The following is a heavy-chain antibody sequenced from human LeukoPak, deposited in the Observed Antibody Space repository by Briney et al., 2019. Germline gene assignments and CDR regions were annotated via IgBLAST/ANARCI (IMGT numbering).Heavy chain of an antibody. CDR2: IKQDGSEK. Sequence: PGGSLRLSCAASGFTFSTYWMSWVRQAPGKGLEWVANIKQDGSEKYYVGSVKGRFTISRDNAKNSLSLQMNSLRVEDTAVYYCASDTTVVPAAIRGYYMDVWGKGTTVTVSS. D-gene: IGHD2-2*02. CDR1: GFTFSTYW. CDR3: ASDTTVVPAAIRGYYMDV. J-gene: IGHJ6*03. V-gene: IGHV3-7*01.